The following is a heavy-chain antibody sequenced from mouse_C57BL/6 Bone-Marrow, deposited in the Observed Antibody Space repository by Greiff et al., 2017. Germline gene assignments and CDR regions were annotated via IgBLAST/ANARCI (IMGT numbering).Heavy chain of an antibody. CDR1: GYTFTNYW. V-gene: IGHV1-63*01. Sequence: QVQLQQSGAELVRPGTSVKMSCKASGYTFTNYWKGWAKQRPGHGLEWIGDIYPGGGYTNYNEKFKGKATLTADKSSSTAYMQFSSLTSEDSAIYYCARLGGPYFDYWGQGTTLTVSS. J-gene: IGHJ2*01. CDR2: IYPGGGYT. CDR3: ARLGGPYFDY.